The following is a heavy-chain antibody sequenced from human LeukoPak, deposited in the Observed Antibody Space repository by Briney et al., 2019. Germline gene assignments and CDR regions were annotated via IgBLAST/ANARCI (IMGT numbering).Heavy chain of an antibody. Sequence: SETLSLTCAVYGGSFSGYYWSWIRQPSGKGLEWIGEINHSGSTNYNPSLKSRVTISVDTSKNQFSLKLSSVTAADTAVYYCARSRGIYYDSSGYYDYWGQGTLVTVSS. D-gene: IGHD3-22*01. CDR1: GGSFSGYY. CDR3: ARSRGIYYDSSGYYDY. V-gene: IGHV4-34*01. J-gene: IGHJ4*02. CDR2: INHSGST.